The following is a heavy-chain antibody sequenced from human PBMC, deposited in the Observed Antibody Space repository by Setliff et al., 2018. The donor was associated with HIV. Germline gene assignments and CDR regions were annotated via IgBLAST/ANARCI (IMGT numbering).Heavy chain of an antibody. CDR1: GDSITTYY. J-gene: IGHJ5*02. CDR2: IHSSGST. CDR3: ARGGVGAALVWFDP. D-gene: IGHD1-26*01. Sequence: SETLSLTCIVSGDSITTYYWSWIRQSPAKGLEWIGYIHSSGSTKYNPSLKSRVAISVDTSKGQFSLRLNSVTAADTAVSYCARGGVGAALVWFDPWGQGTLVTVSS. V-gene: IGHV4-59*13.